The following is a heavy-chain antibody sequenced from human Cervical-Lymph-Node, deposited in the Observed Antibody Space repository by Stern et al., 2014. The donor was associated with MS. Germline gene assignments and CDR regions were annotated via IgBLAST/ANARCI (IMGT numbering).Heavy chain of an antibody. D-gene: IGHD6-19*01. CDR2: IIPRFGTP. CDR1: GGTFSNNA. CDR3: AREDAVAGLYYFDY. J-gene: IGHJ4*02. Sequence: QVQLVQSGAEVKKPGSSVKVSCKASGGTFSNNAISWVRQAPGRGLEWMGGIIPRFGTPKYAQKLQGRVTMTTDTSTSTAYMELRSLRSDDTAVYYCAREDAVAGLYYFDYWGQGTLVTVSS. V-gene: IGHV1-69*06.